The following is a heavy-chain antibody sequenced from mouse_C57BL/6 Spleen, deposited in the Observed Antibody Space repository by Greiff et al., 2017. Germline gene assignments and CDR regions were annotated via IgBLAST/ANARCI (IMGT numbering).Heavy chain of an antibody. V-gene: IGHV1-80*01. CDR2: IYPGDGDT. CDR3: ARSEGTTPFDY. J-gene: IGHJ2*01. Sequence: QVQLKQSGAELVKPGASVKISCKASGYAFSSYWMNWVKQRPGKGLEWIGQIYPGDGDTNYNGKFKGKATLTADKSSSTAYMQLSSLTSEDSAVYFCARSEGTTPFDYWGQGTTLTVSS. CDR1: GYAFSSYW. D-gene: IGHD1-1*01.